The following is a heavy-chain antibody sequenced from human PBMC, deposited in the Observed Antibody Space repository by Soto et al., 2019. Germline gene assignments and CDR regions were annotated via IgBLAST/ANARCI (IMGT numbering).Heavy chain of an antibody. Sequence: ASVKVSCKVSGYTLTELSMHWVRQAPGKGLEWMGGFDPEDGETIYAQKFQGRVTMTEDTSTDTAYMELSSLRSEDTAVYYCASYFSSRWFLTFDDWGQGTLVTVSS. CDR3: ASYFSSRWFLTFDD. CDR1: GYTLTELS. CDR2: FDPEDGET. V-gene: IGHV1-24*01. J-gene: IGHJ4*02. D-gene: IGHD6-13*01.